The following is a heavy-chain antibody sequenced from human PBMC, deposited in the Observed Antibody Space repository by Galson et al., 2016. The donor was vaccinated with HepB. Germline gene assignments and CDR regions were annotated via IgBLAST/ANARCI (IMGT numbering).Heavy chain of an antibody. J-gene: IGHJ2*01. V-gene: IGHV3-30*14. CDR1: GFTVSSDY. D-gene: IGHD3-3*01. CDR2: ISFDGSNK. Sequence: SLRLSCAASGFTVSSDYMNWVRQAPGKGLEWVAVISFDGSNKYYADSVKGRFTISRDNSKNTLYLQMNSLRAEDTAVYYCASLRFKGFDLWGRGTLVAVSS. CDR3: ASLRFKGFDL.